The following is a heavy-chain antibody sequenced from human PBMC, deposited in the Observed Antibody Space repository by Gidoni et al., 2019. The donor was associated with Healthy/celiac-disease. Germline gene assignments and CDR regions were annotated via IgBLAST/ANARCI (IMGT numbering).Heavy chain of an antibody. CDR1: GFPFSNAW. Sequence: EVQLVESGGGLVKPGGSLRLSCAASGFPFSNAWMSWVRQAPGKGLEWVGRIKSKTDGGTTDYAAPVKGRFTISRDDSKNTLYLQMNSLKTEDTAVYYCTTVHRGGSYFGDFFNPYYWGQGTLVTVSS. J-gene: IGHJ4*02. D-gene: IGHD1-26*01. V-gene: IGHV3-15*01. CDR2: IKSKTDGGTT. CDR3: TTVHRGGSYFGDFFNPYY.